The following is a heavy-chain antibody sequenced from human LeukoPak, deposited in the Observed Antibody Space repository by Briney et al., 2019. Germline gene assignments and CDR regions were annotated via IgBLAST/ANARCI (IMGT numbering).Heavy chain of an antibody. CDR2: MNPNSGNT. D-gene: IGHD1-26*01. V-gene: IGHV1-8*01. Sequence: ASVKGSCKACGDTFTSYDVNCVRQATGQALEWMGWMNPNSGNTGYAQKFQGRVTMTRNTSISTAYMELSSLRSEDTAVYYCARDVTLRGIDYWGQGTLVTVSS. CDR1: GDTFTSYD. J-gene: IGHJ4*02. CDR3: ARDVTLRGIDY.